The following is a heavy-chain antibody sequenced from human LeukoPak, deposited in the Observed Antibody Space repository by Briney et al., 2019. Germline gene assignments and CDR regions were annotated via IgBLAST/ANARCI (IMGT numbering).Heavy chain of an antibody. CDR3: ARSEPGPDFWSRYSSDY. Sequence: GASVKVSCKASGYTFTSYYMHWVLQAPGQGLEWMGIINPSGGSTSYAQKFQGRVTMTRDTSTSTVYMELSSLRSEDTAVYYCARSEPGPDFWSRYSSDYWGQGTLVTVSS. V-gene: IGHV1-46*01. D-gene: IGHD3-3*01. CDR1: GYTFTSYY. CDR2: INPSGGST. J-gene: IGHJ4*02.